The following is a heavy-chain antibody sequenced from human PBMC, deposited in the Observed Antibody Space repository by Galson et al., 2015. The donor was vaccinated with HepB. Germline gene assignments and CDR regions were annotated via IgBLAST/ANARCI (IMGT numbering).Heavy chain of an antibody. CDR3: TKPRSMATVMDALYI. D-gene: IGHD5-24*01. CDR2: ISYDGDST. V-gene: IGHV3-30*18. J-gene: IGHJ3*02. Sequence: SLRLSCAASGFTFSNFGMHWVRQAPGKGLEWVAVISYDGDSTYYADSVKDRFTISRDNSKSTLSLQMNSLRAEDTAVYYCTKPRSMATVMDALYIWGQGTMVTGSS. CDR1: GFTFSNFG.